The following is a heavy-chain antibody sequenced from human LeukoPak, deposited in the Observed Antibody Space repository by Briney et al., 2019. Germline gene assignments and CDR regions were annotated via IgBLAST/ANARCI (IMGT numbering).Heavy chain of an antibody. D-gene: IGHD4-17*01. CDR3: TRARDYGDENFDY. J-gene: IGHJ4*02. Sequence: GGSLRLSCTASGFTFGDYATSWFRQAPGTGLEWVSFIRSKPYGGTTEYAASVKGRFTISKDDSKSIAYLQMNSLKTEDTAVYYCTRARDYGDENFDYWGQGTLVTVSS. CDR1: GFTFGDYA. V-gene: IGHV3-49*03. CDR2: IRSKPYGGTT.